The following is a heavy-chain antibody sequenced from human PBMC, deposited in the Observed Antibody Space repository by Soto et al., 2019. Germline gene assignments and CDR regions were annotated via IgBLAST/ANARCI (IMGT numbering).Heavy chain of an antibody. J-gene: IGHJ6*02. Sequence: QLVQSGAEVKKPGASVKVSCKASGYRFSNYDISWVRQAPGQGLEWMAWISAHNGNKHYAEKFQGRVSTTTDTSTRTAYMEVRTLKTDDTAVYSCARGLQAYFGMDVWGQGTTVTVS. CDR1: GYRFSNYD. D-gene: IGHD1-1*01. CDR2: ISAHNGNK. CDR3: ARGLQAYFGMDV. V-gene: IGHV1-18*01.